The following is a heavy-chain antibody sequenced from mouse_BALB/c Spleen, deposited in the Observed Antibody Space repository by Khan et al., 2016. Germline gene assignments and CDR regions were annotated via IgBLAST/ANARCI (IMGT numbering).Heavy chain of an antibody. V-gene: IGHV1-7*01. D-gene: IGHD2-3*01. Sequence: QVQLQQSGAELAKPGASVKMSCKASGYTFTSYWMHWVKQRPGQGLEWIGYINPSTGYTEYNQKFKDKATLTADKSSSTAYMHLSSLTSEDSAVYYCARSDGYYFDCWGQGTTLTVSS. CDR3: ARSDGYYFDC. J-gene: IGHJ2*01. CDR2: INPSTGYT. CDR1: GYTFTSYW.